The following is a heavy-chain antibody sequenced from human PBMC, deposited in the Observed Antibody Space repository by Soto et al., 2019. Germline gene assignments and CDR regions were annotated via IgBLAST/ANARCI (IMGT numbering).Heavy chain of an antibody. CDR2: IYYNDDR. Sequence: QITLQESGPTLVKPTQTLTLTCTFSGFSFTTAGVAVGWIRQTPGGALEWLALIYYNDDRRFSPSLKTRLTITGHTSTHPVALSPTHVDPGDTATYFSALSDGGYEIIYFDFWGQGIPVTVSS. CDR3: ALSDGGYEIIYFDF. V-gene: IGHV2-5*01. D-gene: IGHD5-12*01. CDR1: GFSFTTAGVA. J-gene: IGHJ4*02.